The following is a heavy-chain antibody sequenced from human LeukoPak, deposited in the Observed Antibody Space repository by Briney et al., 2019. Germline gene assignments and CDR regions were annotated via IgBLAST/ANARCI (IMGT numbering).Heavy chain of an antibody. Sequence: PGGSLRLSCAASGFTFSSYGMHWVRQAPGKGLEWVAFIRYDGSNKYYADSVKGRFTISRDNSKNTLYLQMNSLRAEDTAVYYCARVSSSWYYYYYYMDVWGKGTTVTISS. CDR2: IRYDGSNK. CDR3: ARVSSSWYYYYYYMDV. CDR1: GFTFSSYG. V-gene: IGHV3-30*02. D-gene: IGHD6-13*01. J-gene: IGHJ6*03.